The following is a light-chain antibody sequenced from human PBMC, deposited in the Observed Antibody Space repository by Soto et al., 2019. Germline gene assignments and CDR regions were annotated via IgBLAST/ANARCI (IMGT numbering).Light chain of an antibody. CDR3: MQGSHWPHT. Sequence: DVVMTQSPLSLPVTLGQPASISCRSTQGLVYTDGNTYLTWFQQRPGQSPRRLIYKVSNRDAGVPDRFSGSGSGTDFTMKISRVEAEDVGIYHCMQGSHWPHTFGQGTKLEIK. J-gene: IGKJ2*01. V-gene: IGKV2-30*01. CDR2: KVS. CDR1: QGLVYTDGNTY.